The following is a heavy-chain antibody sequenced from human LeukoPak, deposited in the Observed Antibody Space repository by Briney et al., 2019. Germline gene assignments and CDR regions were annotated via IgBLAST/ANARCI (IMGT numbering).Heavy chain of an antibody. J-gene: IGHJ4*02. CDR1: GFTVSSNY. Sequence: GGSLRLSCAASGFTVSSNYMSWVRQAPGKGLEWVSVIYSGGITYYADSVKGRFTISRDNSKNTLYLQMNSLRAEDTAVYYCAKGYYYDSSGSQYYFDYWGQGTLVTVSS. D-gene: IGHD3-22*01. CDR2: IYSGGIT. CDR3: AKGYYYDSSGSQYYFDY. V-gene: IGHV3-66*01.